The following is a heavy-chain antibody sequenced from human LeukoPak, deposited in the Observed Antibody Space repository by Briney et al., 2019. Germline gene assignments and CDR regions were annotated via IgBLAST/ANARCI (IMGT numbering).Heavy chain of an antibody. J-gene: IGHJ4*02. V-gene: IGHV4-34*01. Sequence: PSETLSLTCAVYGGSFSGYYWSWIRQPPGKGLEWIGEINHSGSTNYNPSLKSRVTISVDTSKNQFSLKLSSVTAADTAAYYCARGGYSGYEVRFDYWGQGTLVTVSS. D-gene: IGHD5-12*01. CDR3: ARGGYSGYEVRFDY. CDR1: GGSFSGYY. CDR2: INHSGST.